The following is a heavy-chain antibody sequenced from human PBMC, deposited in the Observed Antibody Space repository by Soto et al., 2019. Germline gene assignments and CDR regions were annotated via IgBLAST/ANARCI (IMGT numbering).Heavy chain of an antibody. CDR3: ARDTQTAYCGGDCYINWFGP. D-gene: IGHD2-21*02. CDR1: GYTFTSYY. Sequence: RASVKVSCKASGYTFTSYYMHWVRQAPGQGLEWMGIINPSGGSTSYAQKFQGRVTMTRDTSTSTVYMELSSLRSEDTAVYYCARDTQTAYCGGDCYINWFGPWGQGTLVTVSS. V-gene: IGHV1-46*01. J-gene: IGHJ5*02. CDR2: INPSGGST.